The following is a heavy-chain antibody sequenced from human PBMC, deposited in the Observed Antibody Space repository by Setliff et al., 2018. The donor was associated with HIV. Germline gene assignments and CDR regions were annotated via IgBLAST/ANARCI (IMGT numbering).Heavy chain of an antibody. J-gene: IGHJ3*02. D-gene: IGHD3-22*01. Sequence: PSETLSLTCAVSDYSISSGYYWGWIRQPPGKGLEWIGEIYHSGSTYYNPSLKSRVTISVDTSKNQFSLKLSSVTAADTAVYYCARVYYYDSSGYHDAFDIWGQGTMVTVSS. CDR2: IYHSGST. CDR1: DYSISSGYY. V-gene: IGHV4-38-2*01. CDR3: ARVYYYDSSGYHDAFDI.